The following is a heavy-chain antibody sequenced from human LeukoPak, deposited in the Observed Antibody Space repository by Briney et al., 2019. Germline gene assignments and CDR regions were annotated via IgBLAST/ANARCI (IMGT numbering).Heavy chain of an antibody. CDR2: IGSSGSTI. Sequence: GGSLRLSCAASGFTFSDYYMSWIRQAPGKGLEWVSYIGSSGSTIYFADSVKGRFTISRDNAKNSLYLQMNSLRAEDTAVYYCARDYYDSSGDYFDYWGQGTLVTVSS. CDR3: ARDYYDSSGDYFDY. J-gene: IGHJ4*02. V-gene: IGHV3-11*04. D-gene: IGHD3-22*01. CDR1: GFTFSDYY.